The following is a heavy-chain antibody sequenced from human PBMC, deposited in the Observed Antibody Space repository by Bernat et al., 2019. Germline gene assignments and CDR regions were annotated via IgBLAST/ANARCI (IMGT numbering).Heavy chain of an antibody. CDR3: ARQSYTIFGVVIIDY. D-gene: IGHD3-3*01. Sequence: QQQQVPGPGLVKPSETLSLTCTVAGGSISSSTYYWVWIRQPPGKRLEWLGGISYSGNTYDNPSLKSRVSISIDTSKKQFSLRLTSVTDADTAVYYCARQSYTIFGVVIIDYWGQGILVTVSS. V-gene: IGHV4-39*01. J-gene: IGHJ4*02. CDR2: ISYSGNT. CDR1: GGSISSSTYY.